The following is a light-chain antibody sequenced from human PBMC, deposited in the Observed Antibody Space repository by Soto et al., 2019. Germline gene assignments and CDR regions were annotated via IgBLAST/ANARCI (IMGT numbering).Light chain of an antibody. CDR3: HQYGSSPLT. V-gene: IGKV3-20*01. CDR1: QSVSGSF. CDR2: GAS. J-gene: IGKJ2*01. Sequence: EIGLTQSPGTLSLSPGERATLSCRASQSVSGSFLAWYQQKPGQAPRLLIYGASSRATGIPDRFSGSGFGTDFTLTISRLEPEDFAVYYCHQYGSSPLTFGQGTKLEIK.